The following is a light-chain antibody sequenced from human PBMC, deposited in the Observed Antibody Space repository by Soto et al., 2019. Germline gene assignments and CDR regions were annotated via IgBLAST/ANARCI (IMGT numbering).Light chain of an antibody. J-gene: IGKJ5*01. CDR3: QQYTGPPTT. V-gene: IGKV3D-15*01. CDR2: GAS. CDR1: QSVSSN. Sequence: EIVMTQSPTTPSGSPGERATLSLRASQSVSSNLAWYQQKPGQAPRLLIYGASTRATGIPDRFSGSGSGTDFTLTITRLEPEDSAVYFCQQYTGPPTTFGQGTRLEIK.